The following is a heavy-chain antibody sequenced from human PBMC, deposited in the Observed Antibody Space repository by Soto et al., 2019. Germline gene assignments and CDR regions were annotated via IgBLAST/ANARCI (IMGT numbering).Heavy chain of an antibody. J-gene: IGHJ4*02. CDR1: GFTFRTYA. D-gene: IGHD2-21*02. CDR3: AKSWAMGGDLVRFSDY. Sequence: EVQLLESGGGLVQPGGSLRLSCAASGFTFRTYAMNWVRQALGKGPEWVSGISGSGVTTYYADSVQGRLIISRDNSKDTLYLQMNSLRAEDTAIYYCAKSWAMGGDLVRFSDYWGQGTLVTVSS. CDR2: ISGSGVTT. V-gene: IGHV3-23*01.